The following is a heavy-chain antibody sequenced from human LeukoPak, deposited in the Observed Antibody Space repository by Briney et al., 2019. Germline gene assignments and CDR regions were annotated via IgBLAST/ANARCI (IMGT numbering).Heavy chain of an antibody. CDR2: IYSGGST. Sequence: GGSLRLSCAASGFTVSSNYMSWVRQAPGKGLEWVSVIYSGGSTYYADSVKGRFTISRDNSKNTLYLQMNSLRAEDTAVYYCARGGYDSSGYSHDYWGQGTLVTVSS. CDR1: GFTVSSNY. CDR3: ARGGYDSSGYSHDY. D-gene: IGHD3-22*01. J-gene: IGHJ4*02. V-gene: IGHV3-66*02.